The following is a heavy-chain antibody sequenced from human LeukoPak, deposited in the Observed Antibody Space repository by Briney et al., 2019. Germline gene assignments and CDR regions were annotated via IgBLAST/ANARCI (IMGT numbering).Heavy chain of an antibody. CDR1: GFTFTSSA. D-gene: IGHD2-15*01. J-gene: IGHJ6*04. CDR3: AADPGYSPFYYYYYGMDV. CDR2: IVVGSGNT. Sequence: GTSVKVSCKASGFTFTSSAVQWVRQARGQRLEWIGWIVVGSGNTNYAQKFQERVTITRDMSTSTAYMELSSLRSEDTAVYYCAADPGYSPFYYYYYGMDVWGKGTMVTVSS. V-gene: IGHV1-58*01.